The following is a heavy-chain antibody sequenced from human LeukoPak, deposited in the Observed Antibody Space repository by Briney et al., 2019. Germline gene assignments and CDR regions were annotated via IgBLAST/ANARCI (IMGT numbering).Heavy chain of an antibody. J-gene: IGHJ4*02. CDR2: ISYNGSNK. V-gene: IGHV3-30-3*01. D-gene: IGHD6-19*01. Sequence: PGGSLRLSCAASGFTFSSYAMHWVRQAPGKGLEWVAFISYNGSNKYYADSVKGRFTVSRDNSKNTLYLQMNGLRAEDTAVYYCARERASSGWYVDYRGQGTLVPVSS. CDR1: GFTFSSYA. CDR3: ARERASSGWYVDY.